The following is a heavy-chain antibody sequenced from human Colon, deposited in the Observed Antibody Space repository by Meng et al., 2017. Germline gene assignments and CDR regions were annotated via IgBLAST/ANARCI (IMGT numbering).Heavy chain of an antibody. CDR1: GCTFSRYW. V-gene: IGHV3-74*01. CDR3: ARRADCSSTSCPFDS. Sequence: EVQLVESGGGLVQPGGSLRLSCEASGCTFSRYWMHWVRQAPGKGLMWVSRINDDGTTVYADSVKGRFTISRDNAKSTLYLQMSSLRAEDTAVYYCARRADCSSTSCPFDSWGQGILVTVSS. D-gene: IGHD2-2*01. J-gene: IGHJ4*02. CDR2: INDDGTT.